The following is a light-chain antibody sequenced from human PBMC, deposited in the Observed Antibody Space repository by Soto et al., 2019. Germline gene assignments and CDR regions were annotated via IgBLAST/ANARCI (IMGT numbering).Light chain of an antibody. CDR3: QQYNNWPPWK. CDR2: GAS. V-gene: IGKV3-15*01. CDR1: QSVSSN. J-gene: IGKJ1*01. Sequence: EIVMTQSPATLSVSPGERATLSCRASQSVSSNLAWYQQKPGQAPRLLIYGASTRATGIPARFSGSGSGTEFTLTINSLQSEDFAVYYCQQYNNWPPWKFGQGTKVEIK.